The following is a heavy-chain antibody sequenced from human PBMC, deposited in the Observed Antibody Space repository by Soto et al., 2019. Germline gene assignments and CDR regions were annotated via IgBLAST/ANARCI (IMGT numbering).Heavy chain of an antibody. J-gene: IGHJ5*01. Sequence: PSETLSLTCTVSGGSISSSSYYWGWICQPPGKGLEWIGSIYYRGNTYYNPSLKSRVTISVDTSKNHFSLNLSSVTAADATVYYGARVNSNGGLDSSGQQTLVTVSS. CDR3: ARVNSNGGLDS. CDR1: GGSISSSSYY. V-gene: IGHV4-39*02. CDR2: IYYRGNT. D-gene: IGHD2-15*01.